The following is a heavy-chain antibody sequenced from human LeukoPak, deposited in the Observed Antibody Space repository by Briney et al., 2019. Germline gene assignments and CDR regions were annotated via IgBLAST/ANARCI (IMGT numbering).Heavy chain of an antibody. CDR3: ARDRDHSNNWYIFLDY. Sequence: GGSLTLSCAASGFTFNYFSVNWVRQAPGKGLEWVSYIRSSSNTIYYADSVKGRFTISRDNARNSLYLQMNSLRDEDTAVYYCARDRDHSNNWYIFLDYWGQGTLVTVSS. D-gene: IGHD6-13*01. V-gene: IGHV3-48*02. CDR2: IRSSSNTI. J-gene: IGHJ4*02. CDR1: GFTFNYFS.